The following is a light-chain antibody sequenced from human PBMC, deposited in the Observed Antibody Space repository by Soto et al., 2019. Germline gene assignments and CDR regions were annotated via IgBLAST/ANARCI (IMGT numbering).Light chain of an antibody. CDR1: QGVSNW. J-gene: IGKJ2*01. CDR2: AAS. Sequence: DIQMTQSPSSVSASVGDRVTITCRSSQGVSNWLAWYQQKPGKAPKLLIYAASTLRSGVPSRFRGSGAGTDFTFTISSLQPEDVATYYCQQDNSFPYTFGQGTKLEIK. CDR3: QQDNSFPYT. V-gene: IGKV1-12*01.